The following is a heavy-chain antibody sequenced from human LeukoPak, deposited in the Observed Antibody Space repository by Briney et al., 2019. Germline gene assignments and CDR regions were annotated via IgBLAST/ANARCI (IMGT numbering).Heavy chain of an antibody. V-gene: IGHV4-4*02. CDR3: AMDSNPYSSGWFGF. CDR2: IYHSGST. J-gene: IGHJ4*02. Sequence: PAGTLSLTCAVSGGSISSSNWWSWVRRPPGKGLEWIGEIYHSGSTNYNPSLKSRVTISVDKSKNQFSLKLSSVTAADTAVYYCAMDSNPYSSGWFGFWGQGTLVTVSS. CDR1: GGSISSSNW. D-gene: IGHD6-19*01.